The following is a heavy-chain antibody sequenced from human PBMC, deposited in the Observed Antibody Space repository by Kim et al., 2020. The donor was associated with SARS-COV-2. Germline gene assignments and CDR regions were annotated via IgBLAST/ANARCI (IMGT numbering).Heavy chain of an antibody. CDR3: ARRGTGNYFILAFDL. V-gene: IGHV1-69*13. D-gene: IGHD1-26*01. CDR2: IIPMFTTK. CDR1: GGNFRDFA. Sequence: SVKVSCKASGGNFRDFAISWVRQAPGQGLEWMGGIIPMFTTKSLAQMFRGRLTITADEATNTANMELSSLRSDDTAGNYCARRGTGNYFILAFDLLGQG. J-gene: IGHJ4*02.